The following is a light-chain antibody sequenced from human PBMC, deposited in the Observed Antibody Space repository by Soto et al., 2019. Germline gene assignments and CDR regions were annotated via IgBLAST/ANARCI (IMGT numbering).Light chain of an antibody. V-gene: IGKV1-27*01. CDR2: AAS. Sequence: IHMTQSPSTLSGSVLYRVTITFLASQTISSWLAWYQQKPGKAPKLLIYAASTLQSGVPSRFSGSGSGTDFTLTISSLQPEDVATYYCQKYNSAPLPFGPGTKVDIK. J-gene: IGKJ3*01. CDR3: QKYNSAPLP. CDR1: QTISSW.